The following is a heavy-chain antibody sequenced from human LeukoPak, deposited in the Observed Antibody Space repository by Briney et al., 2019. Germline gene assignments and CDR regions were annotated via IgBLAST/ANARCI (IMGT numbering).Heavy chain of an antibody. CDR2: IIHSGST. D-gene: IGHD3-22*01. CDR3: ATYYESSGYRLDY. J-gene: IGHJ4*02. CDR1: GFTFSTYS. V-gene: IGHV4-34*12. Sequence: GSLRLSCAVSGFTFSTYSMNWVRQPPGKGLGWIGEIIHSGSTNYNPSLKSRVTMSIDNSKNQFSLELTSVTATDTAVYYCATYYESSGYRLDYWGQGTLVTVSS.